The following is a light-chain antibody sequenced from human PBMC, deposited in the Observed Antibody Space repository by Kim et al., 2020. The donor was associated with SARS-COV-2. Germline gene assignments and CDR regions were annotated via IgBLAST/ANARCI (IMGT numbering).Light chain of an antibody. CDR2: GAS. V-gene: IGKV3-20*01. Sequence: SPGETATLSGRASQSLSSSYLAWYQQKPGQAPRLLMYGASSRATGIPDRFSGSGSGTDFTLTISRLEPEDFAVYYCQQYETSPRTFGQGTQVEIK. CDR1: QSLSSSY. CDR3: QQYETSPRT. J-gene: IGKJ1*01.